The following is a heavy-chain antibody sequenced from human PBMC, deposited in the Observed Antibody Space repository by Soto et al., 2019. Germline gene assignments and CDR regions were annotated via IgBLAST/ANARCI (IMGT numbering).Heavy chain of an antibody. CDR2: MNPKSGNT. V-gene: IGHV1-8*01. Sequence: ASVKVSCKASGYTFTNNDINWVRQATGQRPEWMGWMNPKSGNTGYAQRFQGRVSMTRDNSITTAYMELRGLRSDDTAVYYCARAPVDRYSADYFDNWGQGTLVTVYS. J-gene: IGHJ4*02. CDR1: GYTFTNND. D-gene: IGHD5-12*01. CDR3: ARAPVDRYSADYFDN.